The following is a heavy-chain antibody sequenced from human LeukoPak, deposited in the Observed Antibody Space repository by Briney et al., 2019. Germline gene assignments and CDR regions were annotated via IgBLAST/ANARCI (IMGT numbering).Heavy chain of an antibody. Sequence: PSETLSLTCTVSGGSVSSYYWSWIRQPPGKGLEWIGYIYYSGSTNYSPSLKSRVTISVDTSKNQFSLKLSSVTAADTAVYYCARRTVPGAFDIWGQGTMVTVSS. V-gene: IGHV4-59*08. CDR2: IYYSGST. J-gene: IGHJ3*02. CDR1: GGSVSSYY. D-gene: IGHD1-14*01. CDR3: ARRTVPGAFDI.